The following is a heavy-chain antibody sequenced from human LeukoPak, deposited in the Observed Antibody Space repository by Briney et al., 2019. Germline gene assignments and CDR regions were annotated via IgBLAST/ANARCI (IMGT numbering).Heavy chain of an antibody. D-gene: IGHD3-22*01. CDR3: AVDYYDSSGYIPS. V-gene: IGHV1-58*02. Sequence: SVKVSCKATGFTFTSSAMQCVRQARGQRLEWIGWIVVGSGNTNYAQKFQERVTITRDMSTSTAYMELSSLRSEDTAVYYCAVDYYDSSGYIPSWGQGTLVTVSS. J-gene: IGHJ5*02. CDR2: IVVGSGNT. CDR1: GFTFTSSA.